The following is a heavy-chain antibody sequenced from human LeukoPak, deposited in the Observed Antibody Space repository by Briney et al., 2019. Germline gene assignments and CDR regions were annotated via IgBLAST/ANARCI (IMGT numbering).Heavy chain of an antibody. CDR3: ARDTAPGRVTAIPGGY. Sequence: PGRCLRLSCAASGFTFSSYGMHWVRQAPGKGLEWEAVIWYDGSNKCYADSVKGRLTSSRDNSKNTLNLQMNSLRAEDTAVYYCARDTAPGRVTAIPGGYWGQGTLVTVSS. J-gene: IGHJ4*02. V-gene: IGHV3-33*01. D-gene: IGHD2-21*02. CDR2: IWYDGSNK. CDR1: GFTFSSYG.